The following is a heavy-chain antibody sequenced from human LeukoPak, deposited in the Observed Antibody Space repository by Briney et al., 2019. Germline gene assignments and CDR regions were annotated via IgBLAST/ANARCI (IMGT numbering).Heavy chain of an antibody. CDR2: INTDGSST. D-gene: IGHD1-1*01. J-gene: IGHJ4*02. CDR1: GFTFNDYW. Sequence: PGGSLRLSCAASGFTFNDYWMHWVRQAPGKGLLWVSRINTDGSSTDYADSVKGRFTISRDNAKNTLYLQMDSLRAEDSAVYCCARRTVTGTYDYWGQGTLVTAS. V-gene: IGHV3-74*01. CDR3: ARRTVTGTYDY.